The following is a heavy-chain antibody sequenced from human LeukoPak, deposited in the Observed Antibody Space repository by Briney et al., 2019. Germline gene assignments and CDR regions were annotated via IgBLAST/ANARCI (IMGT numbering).Heavy chain of an antibody. CDR3: ARGPSSGYYYSRNYYYYYMDV. J-gene: IGHJ6*03. D-gene: IGHD3-22*01. V-gene: IGHV4-38-2*02. Sequence: SETLSLTCTVSGYSISSGYYWAWIRQPPGKGLEWIGTIFHTGSTYQNPSLKSRVTISVDTSKNQFSLKLSSVTAADTAVYYCARGPSSGYYYSRNYYYYYMDVWGKGTTVTVSS. CDR2: IFHTGST. CDR1: GYSISSGYY.